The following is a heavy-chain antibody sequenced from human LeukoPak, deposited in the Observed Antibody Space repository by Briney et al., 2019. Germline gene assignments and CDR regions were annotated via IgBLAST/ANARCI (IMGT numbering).Heavy chain of an antibody. CDR2: ITNGGSTI. D-gene: IGHD3-9*01. V-gene: IGHV3-11*01. CDR1: GFTFSYYN. CDR3: ARSIGLTGGGVDV. Sequence: GGSLRLSCAASGFTFSYYNMNGVRQAPGKGLGWVSYITNGGSTIHHADSVKGRFTISRDNAKKTLYLQMNSLRAEDTAVYYCARSIGLTGGGVDVWGQGTTVTVSS. J-gene: IGHJ6*02.